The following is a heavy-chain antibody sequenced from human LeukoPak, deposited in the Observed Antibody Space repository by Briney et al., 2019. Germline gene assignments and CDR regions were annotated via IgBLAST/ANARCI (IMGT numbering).Heavy chain of an antibody. Sequence: SVTVSCKASGGSFSSYAISWVRQAPGQGLEWMGGVIPIFGTANYAQKFQGRVTITADESTSTAYMELSSLRSEATAVYYCARDIVVVPAAIVPWGFDPWGQGTMVTVSS. J-gene: IGHJ5*02. D-gene: IGHD2-2*01. V-gene: IGHV1-69*01. CDR1: GGSFSSYA. CDR2: VIPIFGTA. CDR3: ARDIVVVPAAIVPWGFDP.